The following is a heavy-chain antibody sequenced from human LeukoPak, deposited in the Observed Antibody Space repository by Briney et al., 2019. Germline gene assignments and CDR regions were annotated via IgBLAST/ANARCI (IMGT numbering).Heavy chain of an antibody. Sequence: PSETLSLTCTVSGDSVSSSSHYWGWIRQPPGKGLEWVGSIYYSGTTYYNPSLKSRVTISVDTSKNQFSLKLRSVTAADTAVYYCARHGSNWYDFDYWGQGTPVTVSS. D-gene: IGHD6-13*01. J-gene: IGHJ4*02. CDR3: ARHGSNWYDFDY. CDR2: IYYSGTT. CDR1: GDSVSSSSHY. V-gene: IGHV4-39*01.